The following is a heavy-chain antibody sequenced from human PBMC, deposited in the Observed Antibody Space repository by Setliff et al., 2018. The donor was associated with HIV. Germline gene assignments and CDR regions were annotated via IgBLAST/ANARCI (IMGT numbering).Heavy chain of an antibody. CDR1: GGSISPHY. Sequence: PSETLSLTCTVSGGSISPHYWSWIRQPPGKGLEWIGYIYYSGIISYSPSLKSRITISVDTSENQFALKLKSVTAADTAVYYCARNGPFPTDAFDIWGQGTKVTVSS. CDR2: IYYSGII. J-gene: IGHJ3*02. CDR3: ARNGPFPTDAFDI. V-gene: IGHV4-59*11. D-gene: IGHD1-1*01.